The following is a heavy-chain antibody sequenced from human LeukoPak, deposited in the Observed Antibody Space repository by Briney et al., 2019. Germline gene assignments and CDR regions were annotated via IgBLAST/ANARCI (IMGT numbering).Heavy chain of an antibody. Sequence: GGSLRLSCAASGFTFSSYAMSWVRQAPGKGLEWVSAISGSGGSTYYAGSVKGRFTISRDNSKNTLYLQMNSLRAEDTAVYYCAKGSYCSGGSCYSGFDYWGQGTLVTVSS. J-gene: IGHJ4*02. D-gene: IGHD2-15*01. V-gene: IGHV3-23*01. CDR2: ISGSGGST. CDR1: GFTFSSYA. CDR3: AKGSYCSGGSCYSGFDY.